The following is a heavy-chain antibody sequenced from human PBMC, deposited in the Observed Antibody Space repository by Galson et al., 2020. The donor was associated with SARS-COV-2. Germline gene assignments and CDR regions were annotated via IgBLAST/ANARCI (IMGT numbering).Heavy chain of an antibody. J-gene: IGHJ6*03. Sequence: GGSLRLSCAASGFTFTTYAMSWVRQAPGKGLEWLEWVSAISGSGVTTYYADSVEGRFTISRDNSKNTLYLQMNSLRAEDTAVYYCARAGFGSGSYFYFYMDVWGKGTTVTVSS. CDR1: GFTFTTYA. CDR3: ARAGFGSGSYFYFYMDV. CDR2: ISGSGVTT. V-gene: IGHV3-23*01. D-gene: IGHD3-10*01.